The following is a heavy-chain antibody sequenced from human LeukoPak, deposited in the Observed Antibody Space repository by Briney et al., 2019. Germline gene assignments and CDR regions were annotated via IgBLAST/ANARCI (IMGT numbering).Heavy chain of an antibody. V-gene: IGHV3-7*03. Sequence: GGSLRLSCAASGFTFSSYWMSWVRQAPGKGLEWVANIKQDGSEKYYVDSVKGRFTISRDNAKNSLYLQMNSLRAEDTALYYCAKGYRKGRWLPLDYWGQGTLVTVSS. D-gene: IGHD5-24*01. J-gene: IGHJ4*02. CDR2: IKQDGSEK. CDR1: GFTFSSYW. CDR3: AKGYRKGRWLPLDY.